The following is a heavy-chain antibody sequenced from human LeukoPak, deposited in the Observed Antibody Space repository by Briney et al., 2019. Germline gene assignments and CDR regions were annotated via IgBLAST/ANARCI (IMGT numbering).Heavy chain of an antibody. Sequence: ASVKVSCKASGYTFTSYAMHWVRQAPGQRLEWMGRINAGNGNTKYSQKFQGRVTITRDTSASTAYMELSSLRSEDTAVYYCARGGIPGIAAAGLDPWGQGTLVTVSS. D-gene: IGHD6-13*01. V-gene: IGHV1-3*01. CDR3: ARGGIPGIAAAGLDP. CDR1: GYTFTSYA. CDR2: INAGNGNT. J-gene: IGHJ5*02.